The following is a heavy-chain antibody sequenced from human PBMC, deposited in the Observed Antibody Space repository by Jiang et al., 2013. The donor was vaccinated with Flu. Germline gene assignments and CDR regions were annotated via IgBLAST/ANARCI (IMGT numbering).Heavy chain of an antibody. J-gene: IGHJ5*02. Sequence: EVKKPGSSVRVSCKDSGGTFSTYGISWVRQAPGQGLEWMGWISAYNGNTNYAQKLQGRVTMTTDTSTSTAYMELRSLRSDDTAVYYCARAHSVVAAHNWFDPWGQGTLVTVSS. V-gene: IGHV1-18*01. CDR1: GGTFSTYG. CDR2: ISAYNGNT. D-gene: IGHD2-15*01. CDR3: ARAHSVVAAHNWFDP.